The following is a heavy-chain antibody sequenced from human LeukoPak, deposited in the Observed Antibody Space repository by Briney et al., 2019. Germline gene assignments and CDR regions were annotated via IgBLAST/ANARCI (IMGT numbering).Heavy chain of an antibody. Sequence: GASVKVSCKASGYTFTSYGISWVRQAPGQGLEWMGWISAYNGNTNYAQKRQGRVTMTTDTSTSTAYMELRSLRSDDTAVYYCARDLGYQLPQPFDYWGQGTLVTVSS. CDR2: ISAYNGNT. V-gene: IGHV1-18*01. CDR3: ARDLGYQLPQPFDY. J-gene: IGHJ4*02. CDR1: GYTFTSYG. D-gene: IGHD2-2*01.